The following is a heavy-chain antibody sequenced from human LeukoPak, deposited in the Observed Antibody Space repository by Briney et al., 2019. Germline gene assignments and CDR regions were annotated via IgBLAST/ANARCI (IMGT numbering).Heavy chain of an antibody. V-gene: IGHV1-69*04. D-gene: IGHD3-16*02. CDR3: ATGSLRLGEFSLGY. Sequence: SVKVSCKSSGGTFSTYPIAWVRQAPGQGREWMGRIIPILGMANYAQKFQGRVTMTEDTSTDAAYMELSSLRSEDTAVYYCATGSLRLGEFSLGYWGQGTLVTVSS. CDR2: IIPILGMA. CDR1: GGTFSTYP. J-gene: IGHJ4*02.